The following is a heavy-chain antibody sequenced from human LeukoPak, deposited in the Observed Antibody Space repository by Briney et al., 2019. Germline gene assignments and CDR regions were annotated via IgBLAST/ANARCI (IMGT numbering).Heavy chain of an antibody. V-gene: IGHV1-8*01. J-gene: IGHJ6*03. Sequence: GASVKVSCKASGYTFTSYDINWVRQATGQGLEWMGWMNPNSGNTGYAQKFQGRVTMTRNTSISTAYMELSSLRSEDTAVYYCARGSGLGIGFGYYYYYMDVWGKGTTVTVSS. CDR3: ARGSGLGIGFGYYYYYMDV. CDR2: MNPNSGNT. CDR1: GYTFTSYD. D-gene: IGHD7-27*01.